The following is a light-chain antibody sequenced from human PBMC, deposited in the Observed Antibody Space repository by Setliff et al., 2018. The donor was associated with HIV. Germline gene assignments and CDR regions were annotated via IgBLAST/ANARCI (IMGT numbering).Light chain of an antibody. Sequence: LTQPASVSGSPGQSITISCSGSSSDVGSYNFVSWYQQHPGKAPQVIIYDASRRPSGVSSRFSGSKSGNTASLTISGLQAEDQADYYCCSYTSSLTYVFGTGTKVTVL. CDR2: DAS. CDR1: SSDVGSYNF. J-gene: IGLJ1*01. V-gene: IGLV2-14*03. CDR3: CSYTSSLTYV.